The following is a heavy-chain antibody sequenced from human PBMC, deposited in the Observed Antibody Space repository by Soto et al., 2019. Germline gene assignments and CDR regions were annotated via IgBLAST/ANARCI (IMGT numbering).Heavy chain of an antibody. CDR3: ARAEGQWLMVS. CDR2: IWYDGSNK. D-gene: IGHD6-19*01. J-gene: IGHJ5*02. V-gene: IGHV3-33*01. Sequence: QVQLVESGGGVVQPGRSLRLSCAASGFTFSSYGMHWVRQAPGKGLEWVAVIWYDGSNKYYADSVKGRFTISRDNSKNTLYLQMNSLRAEDTAVYYCARAEGQWLMVSWGQGTLVTVSS. CDR1: GFTFSSYG.